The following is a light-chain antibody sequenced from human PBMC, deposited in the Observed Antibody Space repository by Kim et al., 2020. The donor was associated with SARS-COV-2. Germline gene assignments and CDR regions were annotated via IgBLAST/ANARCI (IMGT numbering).Light chain of an antibody. J-gene: IGKJ1*01. V-gene: IGKV3-20*01. Sequence: SPGERATLPCRASQSVSSSFLALYQQKPGQAPRLLIYGASSRATGIPDRFSGSGSGTDFTLTISRLEPEDFAVYYCQQYVSSPRTFGQGTKVDIK. CDR1: QSVSSSF. CDR2: GAS. CDR3: QQYVSSPRT.